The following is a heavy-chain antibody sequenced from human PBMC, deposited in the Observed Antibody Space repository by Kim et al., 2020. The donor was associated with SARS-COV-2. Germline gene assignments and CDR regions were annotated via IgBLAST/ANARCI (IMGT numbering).Heavy chain of an antibody. CDR1: GFTFSSYT. Sequence: GGSLRLSCAASGFTFSSYTMNWVRQAPGKGLEWVSFIHISTSATYYADSVRGRFTISRDDAENSLYLLMNSLRDEDTAVYYCARGYSRAFDVWGRGTMVT. CDR2: IHISTSAT. D-gene: IGHD2-15*01. V-gene: IGHV3-48*02. J-gene: IGHJ3*01. CDR3: ARGYSRAFDV.